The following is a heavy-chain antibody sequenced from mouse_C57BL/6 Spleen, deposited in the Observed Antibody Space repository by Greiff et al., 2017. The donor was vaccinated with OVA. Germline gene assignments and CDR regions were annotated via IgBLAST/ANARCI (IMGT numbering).Heavy chain of an antibody. Sequence: EVKLMESGPGLVKPSQSLSLTCSVTGYSITSGYYWNWIRQFPGNKLEWMGYISYDGSNNYNPSLKNRISITRDTSKNQFFLKWNSVTTEDTATYYGARDWDRGTYAMDYWGQGTSVTVSS. D-gene: IGHD4-1*01. CDR3: ARDWDRGTYAMDY. CDR1: GYSITSGYY. J-gene: IGHJ4*01. V-gene: IGHV3-6*01. CDR2: ISYDGSN.